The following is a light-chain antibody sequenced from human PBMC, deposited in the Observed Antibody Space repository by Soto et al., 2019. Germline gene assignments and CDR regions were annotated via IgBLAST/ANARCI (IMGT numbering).Light chain of an antibody. Sequence: QSVLTQPPSVSGAPGQRVTISCTGSRSNIGAGYDVHWYQQLPGTAPKLLIYDNTNRPSGVPDRFSGSQSGTSASLAITGLQAEEEANYYCHSYDSSLSGWVFGGGTKLTVL. V-gene: IGLV1-40*01. CDR3: HSYDSSLSGWV. CDR1: RSNIGAGYD. J-gene: IGLJ3*02. CDR2: DNT.